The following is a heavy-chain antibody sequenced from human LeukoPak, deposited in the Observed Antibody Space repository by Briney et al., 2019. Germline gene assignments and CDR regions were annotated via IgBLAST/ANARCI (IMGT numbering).Heavy chain of an antibody. J-gene: IGHJ4*02. CDR3: ARDIPGTFYGDYLDY. Sequence: ASVKVSCKASGYTFTGYYMHWVRLAPGQGLEWMGWINPNSGGTNYAQKFQGRVTMTRDTSISTAYMELSRVRSDDTAVYYCARDIPGTFYGDYLDYWGQGTLVTVSS. CDR2: INPNSGGT. D-gene: IGHD2/OR15-2a*01. V-gene: IGHV1-2*02. CDR1: GYTFTGYY.